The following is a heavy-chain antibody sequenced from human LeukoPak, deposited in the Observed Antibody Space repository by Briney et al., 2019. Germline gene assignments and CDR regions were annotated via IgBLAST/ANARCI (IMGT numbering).Heavy chain of an antibody. CDR1: GFTFDAFA. Sequence: GSLRLSCAASGFTFDAFAMHWVRQAPGKGLEWIGYIYYSGSTNYNPSLKSRVTISLDTSKNQFSLKLNSVTAADTAMYYCARSFSPNYYDLLDYWGQGTLVTVSS. J-gene: IGHJ4*02. CDR3: ARSFSPNYYDLLDY. D-gene: IGHD3-22*01. V-gene: IGHV4-59*01. CDR2: IYYSGST.